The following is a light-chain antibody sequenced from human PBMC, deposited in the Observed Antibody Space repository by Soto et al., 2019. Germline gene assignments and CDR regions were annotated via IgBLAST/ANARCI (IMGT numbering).Light chain of an antibody. CDR1: QSISTS. V-gene: IGKV1-5*03. CDR3: QQYNGDSRT. J-gene: IGKJ1*01. Sequence: DIQMTQSPSTLSASVGDRITITCRASQSISTSLAWYQQKPGIAPKFLIYGASNLQSGIPSRFSGSGSGTEFSLTISSLQPDDFATYYCQQYNGDSRTFGQGTKVEVK. CDR2: GAS.